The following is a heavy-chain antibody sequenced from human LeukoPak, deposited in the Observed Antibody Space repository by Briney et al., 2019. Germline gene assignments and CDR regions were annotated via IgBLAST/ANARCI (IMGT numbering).Heavy chain of an antibody. CDR1: GFSFSSYT. Sequence: GGSLRPSCAAPGFSFSSYTMNWVRQAPGRGLEWVSYMSSSSSTIYYADSAKGRFTISRDNAKNSLYLQMNSLRAEDTAVYYCARGYDDAFDIWGQGTMVTVSS. V-gene: IGHV3-48*04. J-gene: IGHJ3*02. CDR2: MSSSSSTI. D-gene: IGHD5-12*01. CDR3: ARGYDDAFDI.